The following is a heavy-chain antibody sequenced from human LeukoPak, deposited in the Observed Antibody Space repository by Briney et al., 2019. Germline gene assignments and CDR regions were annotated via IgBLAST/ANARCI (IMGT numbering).Heavy chain of an antibody. J-gene: IGHJ4*02. V-gene: IGHV3-43D*03. D-gene: IGHD6-13*01. Sequence: GGSLRLSCAASGFTFDVYAMHWVRHAPGKGLEWVSLISWDGGSTYYADSVKGRFTISRDNSKNSLYLQMNSLRAEDTALYYCAKDYHPLVAAAGIDYWGQGTLVTVSS. CDR1: GFTFDVYA. CDR3: AKDYHPLVAAAGIDY. CDR2: ISWDGGST.